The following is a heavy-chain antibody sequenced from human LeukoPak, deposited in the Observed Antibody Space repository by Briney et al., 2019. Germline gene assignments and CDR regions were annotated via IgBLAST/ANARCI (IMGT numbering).Heavy chain of an antibody. CDR3: ARSYSPRYYYDS. V-gene: IGHV4-61*02. Sequence: PSQTLSLTCTVSGGSISSGSYYWSWIRQPAGKGLEWIGRIYTSGSTNYNPSLKSRVTISVDTSKNQFSLKLSSVTAADTAVYYCARSYSPRYYYDSWGQGTLVTVSS. D-gene: IGHD3-22*01. J-gene: IGHJ4*02. CDR2: IYTSGST. CDR1: GGSISSGSYY.